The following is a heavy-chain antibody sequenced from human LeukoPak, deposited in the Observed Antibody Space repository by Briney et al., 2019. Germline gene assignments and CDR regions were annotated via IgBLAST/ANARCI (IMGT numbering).Heavy chain of an antibody. Sequence: GRSLRIYCAASGFTFSSHAMHWVRQAPGKGLEWVAVISYDGSNKYYADSVKGRFTISRDNSKNTLYLQMNSLRAEDTAVYYCAREDGDSSYYFDYWGQGTLVTVSS. D-gene: IGHD2-21*01. J-gene: IGHJ4*02. CDR2: ISYDGSNK. CDR3: AREDGDSSYYFDY. CDR1: GFTFSSHA. V-gene: IGHV3-30-3*01.